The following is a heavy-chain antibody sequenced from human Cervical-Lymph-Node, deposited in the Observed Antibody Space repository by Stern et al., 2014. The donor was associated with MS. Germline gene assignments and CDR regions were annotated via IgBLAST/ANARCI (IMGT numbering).Heavy chain of an antibody. CDR2: ISAHSGNT. D-gene: IGHD2-15*01. Sequence: QVQLEQSGGEVMKPGASVKVTCTASGYTFTNYGISWVRQAPGQGLEWMGWISAHSGNTKYAKNIQGRLTMTTDTSTATAYMELRSLTSDDTAVYYCARDQVVVVPAGNGFGPPDVWGQGTTVTVSS. CDR1: GYTFTNYG. V-gene: IGHV1-18*01. J-gene: IGHJ6*02. CDR3: ARDQVVVVPAGNGFGPPDV.